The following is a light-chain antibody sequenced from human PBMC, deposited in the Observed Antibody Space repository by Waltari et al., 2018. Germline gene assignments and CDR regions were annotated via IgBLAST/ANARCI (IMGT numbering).Light chain of an antibody. J-gene: IGLJ2*01. V-gene: IGLV3-19*01. CDR1: SLRSYY. CDR3: HSRDASGVAGS. CDR2: DKN. Sequence: SSELTQYAAVSVPMGQTVRITCQGDSLRSYYASWYQQRPGQAPILVIYDKNNRPSGVPDRFSGSSSHNTGSLTITGAQAEDEASYYCHSRDASGVAGSFGGGTKLTVL.